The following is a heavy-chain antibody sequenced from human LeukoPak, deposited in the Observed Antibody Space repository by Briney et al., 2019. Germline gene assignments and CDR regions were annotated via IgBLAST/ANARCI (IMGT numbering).Heavy chain of an antibody. CDR2: ISAYNGNT. CDR1: GYTFTNYG. V-gene: IGHV1-18*01. D-gene: IGHD3-10*01. CDR3: ARDTDYYGSGSYFSFSDY. J-gene: IGHJ4*02. Sequence: GASVKVSCKASGYTFTNYGFSWVRQAPGQGLEWMGWISAYNGNTSYAQKLQGRVTMTTDTSTSTAYMELRSLRSDDTAVYYCARDTDYYGSGSYFSFSDYWGQGTLVTVSS.